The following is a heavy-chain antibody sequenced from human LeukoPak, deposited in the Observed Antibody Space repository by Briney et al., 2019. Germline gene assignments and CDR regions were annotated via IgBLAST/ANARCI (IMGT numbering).Heavy chain of an antibody. V-gene: IGHV4-59*01. J-gene: IGHJ5*02. D-gene: IGHD6-19*01. CDR1: GGSISSYR. Sequence: SETLSLTCTVSGGSISSYRWSWIRQPPGKGLEWIGYIYYSGSTNYNPSLKSRVTISVDTSKNQFSLKVNSVTAADTAVYYCARVVAGRRFDPWGQGTLVTVSS. CDR2: IYYSGST. CDR3: ARVVAGRRFDP.